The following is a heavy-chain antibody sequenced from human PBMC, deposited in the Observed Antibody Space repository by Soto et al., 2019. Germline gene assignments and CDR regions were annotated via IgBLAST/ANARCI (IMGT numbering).Heavy chain of an antibody. CDR2: IYYSGST. Sequence: PSDTLSLTCTVSGGSISIYYWSWIRQPPGKGLEWIGYIYYSGSTNYNPSLKSRVTISVDTSKNQFSLKLSSVTAADTAVYYCARDYPGDRYYGMDVWGQGTTVTVSS. J-gene: IGHJ6*02. CDR3: ARDYPGDRYYGMDV. D-gene: IGHD3-22*01. V-gene: IGHV4-59*01. CDR1: GGSISIYY.